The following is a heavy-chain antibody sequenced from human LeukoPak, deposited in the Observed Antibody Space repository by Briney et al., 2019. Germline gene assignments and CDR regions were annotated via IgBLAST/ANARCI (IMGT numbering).Heavy chain of an antibody. J-gene: IGHJ6*02. Sequence: PSETLSLTCSVSGGSISTYFWSWIRQPAGKGLEWIGRIYTSGITNYNPSLNNRVTMSVDTSKNRFSLKLSSVTAADTALYFCARECSTSCYRGMDAWGQGTTVTVSS. CDR1: GGSISTYF. CDR3: ARECSTSCYRGMDA. CDR2: IYTSGIT. D-gene: IGHD2-2*01. V-gene: IGHV4-4*07.